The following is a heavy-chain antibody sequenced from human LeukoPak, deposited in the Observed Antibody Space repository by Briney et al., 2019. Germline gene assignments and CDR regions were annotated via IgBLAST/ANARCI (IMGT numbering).Heavy chain of an antibody. CDR1: GFTFSSYA. Sequence: PGRSLRLSCAASGFTFSSYAMHWVRQAPGKGLEWVAVISYDGSKKYYADSVKGRFTISRDNSKNTLYLQMNSLRPEDTAVYYCASASDWELLQGTYFDYWGQGTLVTVSS. D-gene: IGHD1-26*01. V-gene: IGHV3-30-3*01. CDR3: ASASDWELLQGTYFDY. J-gene: IGHJ4*02. CDR2: ISYDGSKK.